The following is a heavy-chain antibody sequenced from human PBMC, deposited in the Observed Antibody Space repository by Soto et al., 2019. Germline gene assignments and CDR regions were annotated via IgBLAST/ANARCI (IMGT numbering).Heavy chain of an antibody. CDR3: ARGSEIHAGIFGS. D-gene: IGHD3-10*01. CDR1: GGSISNYY. V-gene: IGHV4-59*01. J-gene: IGHJ4*02. CDR2: VYYTGYT. Sequence: SXTLSLTCTVSGGSISNYYWNWIRQPPGRGLEWIGHVYYTGYTDSNPSLKSRVAISVDTSKNQFSLKLTSVTAADTAIYYCARGSEIHAGIFGSWGQGTLVTSPQ.